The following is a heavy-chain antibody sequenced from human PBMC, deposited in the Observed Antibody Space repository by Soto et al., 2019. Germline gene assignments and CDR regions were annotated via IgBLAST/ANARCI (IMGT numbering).Heavy chain of an antibody. CDR1: GGSISSGGYY. CDR2: IYYIGST. Sequence: PSETLSLTCTVSGGSISSGGYYWSWIRQHPGKGLEWIGYIYYIGSTYYNPSLKSRVTISVDTSKNQFSLKLSSVTAADTAVYYCARLVQLLQGRWFDPWGQGTLVTVSS. CDR3: ARLVQLLQGRWFDP. J-gene: IGHJ5*02. V-gene: IGHV4-30-4*08. D-gene: IGHD2-15*01.